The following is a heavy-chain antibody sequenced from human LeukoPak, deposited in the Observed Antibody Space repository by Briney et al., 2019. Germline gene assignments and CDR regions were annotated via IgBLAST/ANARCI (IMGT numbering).Heavy chain of an antibody. CDR3: ARDGIAVAGTGGGWFDP. CDR1: GYTFTGYY. Sequence: GASVKVSCKASGYTFTGYYMHWVRRAPGQGLEWMGWINPNSGGTNYAQKFQGRVTMTRDTSISTAYMELSRLRSDDTAVYYCARDGIAVAGTGGGWFDPWGQGTLVTVSS. V-gene: IGHV1-2*02. J-gene: IGHJ5*02. D-gene: IGHD6-19*01. CDR2: INPNSGGT.